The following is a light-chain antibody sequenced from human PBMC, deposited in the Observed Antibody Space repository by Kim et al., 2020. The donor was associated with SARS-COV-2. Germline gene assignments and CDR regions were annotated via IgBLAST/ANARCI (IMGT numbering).Light chain of an antibody. CDR3: QQYYSTPYS. J-gene: IGKJ2*01. CDR1: QTVLYNSNTKNY. Sequence: RVTINCKSSQTVLYNSNTKNYLAWYQQTPGQPPSLLIYWASTRESGVPDRFSGSGSETDFTLTISSLQAEDVSVYYCQQYYSTPYSFGQGTKLEI. CDR2: WAS. V-gene: IGKV4-1*01.